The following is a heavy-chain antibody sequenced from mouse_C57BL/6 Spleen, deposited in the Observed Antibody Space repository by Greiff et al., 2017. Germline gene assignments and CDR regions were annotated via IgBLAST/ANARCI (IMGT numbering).Heavy chain of an antibody. CDR1: GFTFSSYT. CDR3: ARQSGTGAMDY. Sequence: SGFTFSSYTMSWIRQTPEKSLEWVATISGGGGNTYYPASVKGRFTISRDNATNTLYLPMRSLRSEDTALYYCARQSGTGAMDYWGQGTSVTVSS. V-gene: IGHV5-9*01. CDR2: ISGGGGNT. J-gene: IGHJ4*01. D-gene: IGHD4-1*01.